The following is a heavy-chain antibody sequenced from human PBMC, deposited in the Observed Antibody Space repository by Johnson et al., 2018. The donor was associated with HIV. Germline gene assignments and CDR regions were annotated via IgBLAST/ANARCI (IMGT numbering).Heavy chain of an antibody. D-gene: IGHD2-2*01. Sequence: VQLVESGGGLVQPGGSLRLSCAASGFTFSDYYMSWIRQAPGKGLEWVSYISSSGSTIYYADSVKGRFIISRDNAKNSLYLQMNSLRAGDTAVYYCARGDIVVVPAATRAQDAFDIWGQGTMVTVSS. CDR3: ARGDIVVVPAATRAQDAFDI. CDR1: GFTFSDYY. CDR2: ISSSGSTI. V-gene: IGHV3-11*04. J-gene: IGHJ3*02.